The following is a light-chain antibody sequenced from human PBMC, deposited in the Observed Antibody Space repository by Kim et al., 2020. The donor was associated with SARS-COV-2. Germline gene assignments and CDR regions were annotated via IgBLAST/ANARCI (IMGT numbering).Light chain of an antibody. J-gene: IGLJ2*01. V-gene: IGLV2-11*01. CDR3: CSYAGSNSWV. CDR1: SSDVGGYNY. Sequence: QSALTQPRSVSGSPGQSITISCAGTSSDVGGYNYVSWYQQHPGKAPKLFIFDVSRRPSGIPDRFSGSKSGNTASLTISGLQAEDETDYYCCSYAGSNSWVFGGGTQLTVL. CDR2: DVS.